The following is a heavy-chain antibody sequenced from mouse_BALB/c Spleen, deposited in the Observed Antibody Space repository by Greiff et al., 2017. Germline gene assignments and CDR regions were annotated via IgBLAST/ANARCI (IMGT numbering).Heavy chain of an antibody. V-gene: IGHV1-18*01. CDR2: INPNNGGT. CDR3: ARAYYRYDGWYFDV. D-gene: IGHD2-14*01. CDR1: GYTFTDYN. Sequence: VHVKQSGPELVKPGASVKIPCKASGYTFTDYNMDWVKQSHGKSLEWIGDINPNNGGTIYNQKFKGKATLTVDKSSSTAYMELRSLTSEDTAVYYCARAYYRYDGWYFDVWGAGTTVTVSS. J-gene: IGHJ1*01.